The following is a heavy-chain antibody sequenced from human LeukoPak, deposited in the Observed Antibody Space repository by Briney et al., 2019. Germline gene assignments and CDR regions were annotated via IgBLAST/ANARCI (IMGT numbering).Heavy chain of an antibody. CDR3: AKDRKVTIFGVVTPNWFDP. J-gene: IGHJ5*02. V-gene: IGHV3-30*02. D-gene: IGHD3-3*01. CDR1: GFTFSSYG. Sequence: GGSLRLSCAASGFTFSSYGMHWVRQAPGKGLEWVAFIRYDGSNKYYADSVKGRFTISRDNSKNTLYLQMNSLGAEDTAVYYCAKDRKVTIFGVVTPNWFDPWGQGTLVTVSS. CDR2: IRYDGSNK.